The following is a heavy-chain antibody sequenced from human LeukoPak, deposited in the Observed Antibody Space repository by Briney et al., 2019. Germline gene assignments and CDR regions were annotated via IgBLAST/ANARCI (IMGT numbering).Heavy chain of an antibody. V-gene: IGHV1-2*02. CDR3: XXXYYYDSSGYYPTYDY. J-gene: IGHJ4*02. CDR2: INPNSGGT. D-gene: IGHD3-22*01. Sequence: GASVKVSCKASGYTFTGYYMHWVRQAPGQGLEWMGWINPNSGGTNYAQKFQGRVTMTRDTSISTAYMELSRLRSDDTAVYYCXXXYYYDSSGYYPTYDYWGQGTLVTVSS. CDR1: GYTFTGYY.